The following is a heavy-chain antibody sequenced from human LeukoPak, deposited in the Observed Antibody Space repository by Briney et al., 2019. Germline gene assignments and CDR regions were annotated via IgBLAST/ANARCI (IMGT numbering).Heavy chain of an antibody. CDR1: GGTFISYA. D-gene: IGHD3-3*01. Sequence: GASVKVSCKASGGTFISYAISWVRQAPGQGLEWMGRIIPILGTANYAQKVQGRVTITTDESTSTDYMELSSLRSEDTAVYYCARGILQPEWPYYSYMDVWGKGTTVTVSS. J-gene: IGHJ6*03. CDR3: ARGILQPEWPYYSYMDV. V-gene: IGHV1-69*11. CDR2: IIPILGTA.